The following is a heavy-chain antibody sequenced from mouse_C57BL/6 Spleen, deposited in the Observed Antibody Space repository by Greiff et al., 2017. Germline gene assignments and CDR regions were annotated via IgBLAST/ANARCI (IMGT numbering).Heavy chain of an antibody. J-gene: IGHJ1*03. Sequence: QVQLQQPGAELVKPGASVKLSCKASGYTFTSYWMHWVKQRPGRGLEWIGRIDPNSGGTKYNEKFKSKATLTVDKPSSTAYLQLSSLTSEDSAVYYWTRGEYGSSPYWYFEVWGTGTTVTVSS. V-gene: IGHV1-72*01. D-gene: IGHD1-1*01. CDR1: GYTFTSYW. CDR2: IDPNSGGT. CDR3: TRGEYGSSPYWYFEV.